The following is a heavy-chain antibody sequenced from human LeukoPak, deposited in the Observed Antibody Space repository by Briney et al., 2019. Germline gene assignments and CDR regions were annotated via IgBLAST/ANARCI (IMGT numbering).Heavy chain of an antibody. D-gene: IGHD3-10*01. J-gene: IGHJ5*02. CDR2: INHSGNT. CDR1: GGSFSGYY. V-gene: IGHV4-34*01. CDR3: ARGDYGSGSYSRWFDP. Sequence: SETLSLTCAVYGGSFSGYYWSWIRQPPGKGLEWIGEINHSGNTNYNPSLKSRVTISVDTSKNQFSLKLSSVTAADTAVYYCARGDYGSGSYSRWFDPWGQGTLVTVSS.